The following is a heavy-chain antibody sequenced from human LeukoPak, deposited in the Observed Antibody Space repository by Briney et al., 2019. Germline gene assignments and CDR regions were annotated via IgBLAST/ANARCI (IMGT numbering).Heavy chain of an antibody. CDR1: GFTFSSLW. CDR3: AGQRRDAFDI. V-gene: IGHV3-74*01. Sequence: GGSLRLSCAASGFTFSSLWMHWVRQAPGKGLVWVSRINSDGKITIYADSVKGRFTISRDNAKNTLYLQMNSLRAEDTAVYYCAGQRRDAFDIWGQGTMVTVSS. J-gene: IGHJ3*02. CDR2: INSDGKIT.